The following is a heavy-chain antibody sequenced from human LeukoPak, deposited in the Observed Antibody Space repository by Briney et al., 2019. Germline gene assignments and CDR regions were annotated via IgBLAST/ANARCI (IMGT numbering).Heavy chain of an antibody. Sequence: GGSLRLSCAASGFTFSSYAMSWVRQAPGKGLEWVSAICGSGGSTYYADSVKGRFTISRDNSKNTLYLQMNSLRAEDTAVYYCAKEGTPYYDSSGSYDYWGQGTLVTVSS. D-gene: IGHD3-22*01. CDR3: AKEGTPYYDSSGSYDY. CDR2: ICGSGGST. V-gene: IGHV3-23*01. J-gene: IGHJ4*02. CDR1: GFTFSSYA.